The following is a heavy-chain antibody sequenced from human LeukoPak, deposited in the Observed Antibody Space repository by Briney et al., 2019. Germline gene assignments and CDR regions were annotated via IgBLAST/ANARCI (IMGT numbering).Heavy chain of an antibody. CDR1: GFTLSSYG. CDR3: AKDYDILTGYSSIDY. J-gene: IGHJ4*02. V-gene: IGHV3-30*18. Sequence: GGSLRLSCAASGFTLSSYGMHWVRQAPGKGLEWVAVISYDGSNKYYADSVKGRFTISRDNSKNTLYLQMNSLRAEDTAVYYCAKDYDILTGYSSIDYWGQGTLVTVSS. CDR2: ISYDGSNK. D-gene: IGHD3-9*01.